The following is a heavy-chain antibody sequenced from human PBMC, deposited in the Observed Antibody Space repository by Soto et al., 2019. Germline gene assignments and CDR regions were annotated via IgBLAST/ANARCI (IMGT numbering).Heavy chain of an antibody. Sequence: SETLSLTCAVYGGSFSGYYWSWIRQPPGKGLEWIGEINHSGSTNYNPSLKSRVTISVDTSKNQFSLKLSSVTAADTAVYYCARVTSGYHTFDYWGQGTLVTVSS. D-gene: IGHD3-3*01. V-gene: IGHV4-34*01. J-gene: IGHJ4*02. CDR3: ARVTSGYHTFDY. CDR2: INHSGST. CDR1: GGSFSGYY.